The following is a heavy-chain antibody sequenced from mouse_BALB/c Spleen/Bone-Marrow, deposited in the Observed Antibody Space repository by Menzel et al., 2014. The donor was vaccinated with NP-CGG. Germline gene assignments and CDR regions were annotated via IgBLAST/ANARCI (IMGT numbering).Heavy chain of an antibody. CDR1: GYTFTDFA. V-gene: IGHV1S137*01. CDR3: ARGGASGLYSYAMDY. J-gene: IGHJ4*01. CDR2: ISPYYDDG. Sequence: QVQLQQSGAELVRPGVSVKLSCKGSGYTFTDFAIHWVKQSHTKSLEWIGVISPYYDDGGYNQKSNGKATMTIDRSTCTAYMELARPTSEDSAIYCCARGGASGLYSYAMDYWGQGTSVTVSS. D-gene: IGHD3-1*01.